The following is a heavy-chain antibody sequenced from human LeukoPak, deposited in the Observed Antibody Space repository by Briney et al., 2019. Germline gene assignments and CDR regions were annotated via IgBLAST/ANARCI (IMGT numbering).Heavy chain of an antibody. V-gene: IGHV3-64*01. D-gene: IGHD3-16*01. Sequence: GGSLRLSCTASGFIFGSYSMHWVRQAPGKGLEFVSAISSNGGSTFYANSVKGRFTISRDTSENTLYLQMGSLRAEDMAVYYCARVGDFSVAAFDIWGQGTMVTVSS. CDR3: ARVGDFSVAAFDI. CDR1: GFIFGSYS. CDR2: ISSNGGST. J-gene: IGHJ3*02.